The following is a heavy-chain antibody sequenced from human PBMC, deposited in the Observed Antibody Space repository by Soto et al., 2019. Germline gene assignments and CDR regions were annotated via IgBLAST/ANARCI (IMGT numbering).Heavy chain of an antibody. J-gene: IGHJ6*02. CDR1: GWSFRGFY. Sequence: SETLSLTSAIYGWSFRGFYWILLRPPPGKGLEWIGEINDSGTTNYNPSLKSRVTISADTSKTHFSLRLTSVTAADTAVYYCARETSQNVYSHYGMDVWGQGTTVTVSS. CDR3: ARETSQNVYSHYGMDV. V-gene: IGHV4-34*01. CDR2: INDSGTT.